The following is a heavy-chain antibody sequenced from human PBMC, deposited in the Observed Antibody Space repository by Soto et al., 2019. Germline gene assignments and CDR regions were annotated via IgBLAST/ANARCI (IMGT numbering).Heavy chain of an antibody. CDR2: INSDGSST. CDR1: GFTFNSYW. J-gene: IGHJ4*02. Sequence: GGSLRLSCEASGFTFNSYWMHWVRQAPGKGLVWVSRINSDGSSTSYADSVKGRFTISRDNAKNTLYLQMNNLRAEDTAVYYCARAGRYCTSSSCYYPYWGQGTLVTVSS. D-gene: IGHD2-2*01. V-gene: IGHV3-74*01. CDR3: ARAGRYCTSSSCYYPY.